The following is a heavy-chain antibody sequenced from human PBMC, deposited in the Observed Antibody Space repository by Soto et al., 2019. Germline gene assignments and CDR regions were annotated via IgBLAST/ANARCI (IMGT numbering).Heavy chain of an antibody. CDR3: ARDHDYGDYVAGY. J-gene: IGHJ4*02. Sequence: QVQLVESGGGVVQPGRSLRLSCAASGFTFSSYGMHWVRQAPGKGLEWVAVIWYDGSNKYYADSVKGRFTISRDNSKNTLYLQMNSLRAEDTAVYYCARDHDYGDYVAGYWGQGTLVTVSS. V-gene: IGHV3-33*01. CDR1: GFTFSSYG. D-gene: IGHD4-17*01. CDR2: IWYDGSNK.